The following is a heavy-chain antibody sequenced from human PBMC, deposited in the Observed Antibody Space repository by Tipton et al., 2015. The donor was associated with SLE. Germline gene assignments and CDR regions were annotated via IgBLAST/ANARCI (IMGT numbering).Heavy chain of an antibody. CDR2: IYYSGST. V-gene: IGHV4-31*03. CDR1: GGPISSGGHY. Sequence: LRLSCTVSGGPISSGGHYWSWIRQHPGKGLEWIGYIYYSGSTFYNPSLNSRVTISVDTSKNQFSLKLTSVTAADTAVYYCARRDGGGYFDLWGRGSLVTVSS. CDR3: ARRDGGGYFDL. D-gene: IGHD3-16*01. J-gene: IGHJ2*01.